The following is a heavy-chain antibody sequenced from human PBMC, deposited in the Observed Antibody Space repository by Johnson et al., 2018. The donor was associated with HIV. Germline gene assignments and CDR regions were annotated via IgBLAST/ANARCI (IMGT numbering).Heavy chain of an antibody. CDR1: GFTFSSYA. CDR3: VKDIQVGVSDAFDI. J-gene: IGHJ3*02. D-gene: IGHD3-3*01. V-gene: IGHV3-43*02. CDR2: ISWDGGST. Sequence: QLVESGGGVVQPGRSLRLSCAASGFTFSSYAMHWVRQAPGKGLEWLSLISWDGGSTYYADSVKGRFTISRDNSKHSLYLQMGSLRTEDTALYYCVKDIQVGVSDAFDIWGQGTTVTVSS.